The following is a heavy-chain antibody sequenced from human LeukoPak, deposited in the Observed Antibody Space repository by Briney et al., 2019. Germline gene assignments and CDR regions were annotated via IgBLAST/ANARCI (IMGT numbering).Heavy chain of an antibody. Sequence: SGPTLVKPTQTLTLTCTFSGFSLSTSGVGVGWIRQPPGKALEWLALIYWKDDKRYSPSLKSRLTITKDTSTFQVVLTMTDMGPVDTATYYCAASLNVLRFLGPTKVDYWGQGTLVTVSS. CDR2: IYWKDDK. CDR1: GFSLSTSGVG. J-gene: IGHJ4*02. CDR3: AASLNVLRFLGPTKVDY. V-gene: IGHV2-5*01. D-gene: IGHD3-3*01.